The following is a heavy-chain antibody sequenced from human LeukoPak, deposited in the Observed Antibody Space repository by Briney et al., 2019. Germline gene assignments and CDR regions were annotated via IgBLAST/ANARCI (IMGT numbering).Heavy chain of an antibody. Sequence: GESLKISCKGSGYKFTSYWIGWVRQMPGKGLEWMGIIHPGDSDTRYSPSFQGQVTISADKSISTAYLQWSSLKASDTAMYYCARSAITMVRGGHFDYWGQGTLVTVSS. CDR2: IHPGDSDT. CDR1: GYKFTSYW. CDR3: ARSAITMVRGGHFDY. D-gene: IGHD3-10*01. V-gene: IGHV5-51*01. J-gene: IGHJ4*02.